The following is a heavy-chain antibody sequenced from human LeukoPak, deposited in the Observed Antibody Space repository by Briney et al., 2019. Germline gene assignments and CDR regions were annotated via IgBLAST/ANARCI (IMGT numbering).Heavy chain of an antibody. CDR2: ISGSGGTT. CDR1: GFTFSNYG. D-gene: IGHD3-16*01. CDR3: AKEDDFYVRGTFDY. V-gene: IGHV3-23*01. J-gene: IGHJ4*02. Sequence: GGSLRLSCAASGFTFSNYGMNWVRQAPGKGLEWVSGISGSGGTTFYADSVKGRFTVSRDNSKNTLYLQMNSLRAEDTAVYYCAKEDDFYVRGTFDYWGQGTLVTVSS.